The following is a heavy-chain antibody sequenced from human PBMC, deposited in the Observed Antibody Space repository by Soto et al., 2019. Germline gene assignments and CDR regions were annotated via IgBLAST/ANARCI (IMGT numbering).Heavy chain of an antibody. CDR3: ARGNSVLRFLEWLRQANWFDP. J-gene: IGHJ5*02. D-gene: IGHD3-3*01. Sequence: PSETLSLTCAVYGGSFSGYYWSWIRQPPGKGLEWIGEINHSGSTNYNPSLKSRVTISVDTSKNQFSLKLSSVTAADTAVYYCARGNSVLRFLEWLRQANWFDPWGQGTLVTVSS. CDR1: GGSFSGYY. V-gene: IGHV4-34*01. CDR2: INHSGST.